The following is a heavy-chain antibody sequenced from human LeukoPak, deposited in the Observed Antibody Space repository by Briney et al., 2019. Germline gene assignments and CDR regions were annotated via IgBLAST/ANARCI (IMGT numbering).Heavy chain of an antibody. CDR2: VSYNGST. Sequence: SETLSLTCTVSGYSISSISSTYYWSWIRQPPGKGLEWIGYVSYNGSTNYNPSPGSRVTISEDTSKNQFSLKLSSLTAADTAVYYCARSLIAAAASFDPWGQGTLVTVSS. CDR1: GYSISSISSTYY. V-gene: IGHV4-61*01. J-gene: IGHJ5*02. CDR3: ARSLIAAAASFDP. D-gene: IGHD6-13*01.